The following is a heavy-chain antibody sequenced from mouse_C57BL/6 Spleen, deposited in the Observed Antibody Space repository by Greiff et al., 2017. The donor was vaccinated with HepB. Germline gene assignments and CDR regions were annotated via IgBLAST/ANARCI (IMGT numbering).Heavy chain of an antibody. D-gene: IGHD2-4*01. J-gene: IGHJ3*01. CDR1: GYTFTDYY. Sequence: EVKLMESGPELVKPGASVKISCKASGYTFTDYYMNWVKQSHGKSLEWIGDINPNNGGTSYNQKFKGKATLTVDKSSSTAYMELRSLTSEDSAVYYCARKDYYDYDVWFAYWGQGTLVTVSA. V-gene: IGHV1-26*01. CDR3: ARKDYYDYDVWFAY. CDR2: INPNNGGT.